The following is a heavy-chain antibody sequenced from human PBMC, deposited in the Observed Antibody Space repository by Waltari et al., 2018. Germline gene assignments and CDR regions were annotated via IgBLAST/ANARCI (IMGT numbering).Heavy chain of an antibody. CDR1: GFTVSSYY. J-gene: IGHJ4*02. Sequence: EVQLVESGGGLIQPGGSLRLSCAASGFTVSSYYMSWVRQAPGKGLELLSVLYADGRTFYTDSVKGRFTISRDNSRNILYLQMSSLRAEDTAVYYCAKDLGLGGDHWGQGTLIAVSS. CDR3: AKDLGLGGDH. CDR2: LYADGRT. V-gene: IGHV3-53*01. D-gene: IGHD3-16*01.